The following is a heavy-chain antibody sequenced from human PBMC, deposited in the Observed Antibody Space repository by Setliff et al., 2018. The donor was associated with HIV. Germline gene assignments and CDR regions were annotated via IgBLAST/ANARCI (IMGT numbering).Heavy chain of an antibody. CDR1: GASISSGGYY. CDR3: ARVPNWGSAPFAYDV. Sequence: LSLTCTVSGASISSGGYYWNWIRQLPGKGLEWIGYILDSGSTYYNPSLRGRLSMSIDTSANQFSVELTPVTAADTALYFCARVPNWGSAPFAYDVWGLGTMVTVSS. V-gene: IGHV4-31*03. J-gene: IGHJ3*01. CDR2: ILDSGST. D-gene: IGHD7-27*01.